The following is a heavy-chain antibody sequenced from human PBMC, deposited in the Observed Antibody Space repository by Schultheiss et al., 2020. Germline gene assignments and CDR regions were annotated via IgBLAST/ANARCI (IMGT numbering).Heavy chain of an antibody. J-gene: IGHJ4*02. Sequence: GGSLRLSCVTSGFTFSKHAMTWVRQPPGKGLEWVSAISTTGGDTYYADSVKGRFTISRDNSKNTLYLQMNSLRAEDTAVYYCAILPRLRARRSSGWYCDYWGQGTLVTVSS. V-gene: IGHV3-23*01. D-gene: IGHD6-19*01. CDR2: ISTTGGDT. CDR1: GFTFSKHA. CDR3: AILPRLRARRSSGWYCDY.